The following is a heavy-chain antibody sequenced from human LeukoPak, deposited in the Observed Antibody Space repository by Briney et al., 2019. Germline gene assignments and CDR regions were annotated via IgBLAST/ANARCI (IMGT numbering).Heavy chain of an antibody. V-gene: IGHV3-23*01. D-gene: IGHD3-10*01. CDR1: GFTFSSHA. CDR2: ISSGGGTA. J-gene: IGHJ4*02. CDR3: AKDRSGSGYFDY. Sequence: PGGSLRLSCAASGFTFSSHAMSWIRQAPGKGLEWVSRISSGGGTADYTDSVKGRFTISRDTSKNTLYLQMNSLSAEDTAVYYCAKDRSGSGYFDYWGQGTLVTVSS.